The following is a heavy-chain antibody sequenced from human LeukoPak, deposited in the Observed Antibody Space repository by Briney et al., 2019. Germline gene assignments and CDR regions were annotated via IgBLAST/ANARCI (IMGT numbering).Heavy chain of an antibody. D-gene: IGHD2-2*01. CDR2: IYYSGST. CDR3: ARYCSSTSCYDYDAFDI. CDR1: GGSISSGDYY. J-gene: IGHJ3*02. Sequence: PSQTLSLTCTVSGGSISSGDYYWSWIRQPPGKGLEWIGYIYYSGSTYYNPSLKSRVTISVDTSKNQFSLKLSSVTDADTAVYYCARYCSSTSCYDYDAFDIWGQGTMVTVSS. V-gene: IGHV4-30-4*01.